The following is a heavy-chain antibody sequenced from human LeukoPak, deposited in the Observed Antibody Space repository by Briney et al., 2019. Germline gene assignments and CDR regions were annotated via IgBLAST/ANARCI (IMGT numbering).Heavy chain of an antibody. CDR1: GFTVSSNY. CDR2: ICSGGRT. J-gene: IGHJ3*02. D-gene: IGHD1-26*01. CDR3: ARGPYSGSFGAFDI. V-gene: IGHV3-53*01. Sequence: GGSLRLSCAASGFTVSSNYMSWVRQAPGKGLEWVSVICSGGRTYYADSVKGRFTISRDNSKNTLYLQMNSLRAEDTAVYYCARGPYSGSFGAFDIWGQGTMVTVSS.